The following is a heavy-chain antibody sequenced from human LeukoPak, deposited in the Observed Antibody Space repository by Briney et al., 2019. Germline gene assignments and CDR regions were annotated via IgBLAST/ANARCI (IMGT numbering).Heavy chain of an antibody. CDR2: ITSEGSSI. V-gene: IGHV3-74*01. CDR3: ARGSSVVALD. D-gene: IGHD2-15*01. CDR1: GFTFSSYW. J-gene: IGHJ4*02. Sequence: PGGSLRLSCAASGFTFSSYWMHWVRQVPGKGLVWVSRITSEGSSISYADSVKGRFTISRDNAKNTLYLQMNSLRAEDTAVYYCARGSSVVALDWGQGTRVTVSS.